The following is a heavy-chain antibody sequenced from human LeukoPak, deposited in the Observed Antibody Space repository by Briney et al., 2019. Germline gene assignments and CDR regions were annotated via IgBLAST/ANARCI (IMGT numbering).Heavy chain of an antibody. V-gene: IGHV3-30*18. CDR1: GFTFSSYG. D-gene: IGHD4-17*01. J-gene: IGHJ4*02. Sequence: GGSLRLSCAASGFTFSSYGMHWVRQAPGKGLEWVAVISYDGSNKYYADSVKGRFTISRDNSKNTLYLQMNSLRAEDTAVYYCAKSRYGDYDRGYWGQGTLVTVSS. CDR3: AKSRYGDYDRGY. CDR2: ISYDGSNK.